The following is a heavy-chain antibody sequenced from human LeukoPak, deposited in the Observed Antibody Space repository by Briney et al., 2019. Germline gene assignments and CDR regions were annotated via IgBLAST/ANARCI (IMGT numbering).Heavy chain of an antibody. Sequence: SETLSLTCAVYGGSFSGYYWSWIRQPPGKGLEWIGEINHSGSTNYNPSLKSRVTISVDTSKNQFSLKLSSVTATDTAVYYCARGLRWCSSTSCYFYYYYGMDVWGQGTTVTVSS. CDR2: INHSGST. V-gene: IGHV4-34*01. CDR3: ARGLRWCSSTSCYFYYYYGMDV. J-gene: IGHJ6*02. CDR1: GGSFSGYY. D-gene: IGHD2-2*01.